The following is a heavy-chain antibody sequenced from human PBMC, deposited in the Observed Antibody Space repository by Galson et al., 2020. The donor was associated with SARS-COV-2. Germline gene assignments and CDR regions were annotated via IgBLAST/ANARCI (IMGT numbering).Heavy chain of an antibody. Sequence: GGSLRLSCAASGFTFSSYSMNWVRQAPGKGLEWVSYISSSSSTIYYADSVKGRFTISRDNAKNSLYLQMNSLRAEDTAVYYCARDLLLSIGYWGQGTLVTVSS. CDR1: GFTFSSYS. V-gene: IGHV3-48*01. J-gene: IGHJ4*02. CDR3: ARDLLLSIGY. D-gene: IGHD1-26*01. CDR2: ISSSSSTI.